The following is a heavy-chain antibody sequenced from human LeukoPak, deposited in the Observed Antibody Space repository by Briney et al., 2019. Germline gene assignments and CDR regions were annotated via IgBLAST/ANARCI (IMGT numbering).Heavy chain of an antibody. Sequence: ASVKVSCKASGYTFTSYAMHWVRQAPGQRLEWMGWINAGNGNTKYSQKFQGRVTITRDTSASTAYMELSSLRSEDTAMYYCARAPCSGGSCTPRGWFDPWGQGTLVTVSS. V-gene: IGHV1-3*01. CDR3: ARAPCSGGSCTPRGWFDP. CDR2: INAGNGNT. J-gene: IGHJ5*02. CDR1: GYTFTSYA. D-gene: IGHD2-15*01.